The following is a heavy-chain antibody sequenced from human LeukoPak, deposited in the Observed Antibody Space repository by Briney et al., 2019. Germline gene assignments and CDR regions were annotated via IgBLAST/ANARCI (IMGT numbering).Heavy chain of an antibody. CDR1: GGSISSYY. V-gene: IGHV4-59*01. Sequence: PETLSLTCTVSGGSISSYYWSWIRQPPGKGLEWIGYIYYSGSTNYNPSLKSRVTISVDTSKNQFSLKLSSVTAADTAVYYCARDSCGGDCSFDYWGQGTLVTVSS. CDR3: ARDSCGGDCSFDY. CDR2: IYYSGST. J-gene: IGHJ4*02. D-gene: IGHD2-21*02.